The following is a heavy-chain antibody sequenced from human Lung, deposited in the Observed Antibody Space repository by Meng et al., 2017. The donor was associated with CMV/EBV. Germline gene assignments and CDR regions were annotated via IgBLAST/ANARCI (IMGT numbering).Heavy chain of an antibody. CDR1: GLTFSDAW. Sequence: GXXRLSCAASGLTFSDAWMTWVRQAPGKGLEWVGRIKGKTDGETTDYAAPVKGRFTISRDDSKDMVYLQMNSLKTEDTAVYYCSTRRKFRGVDHFDYWGQGXLVTVSS. D-gene: IGHD3-10*01. J-gene: IGHJ4*02. V-gene: IGHV3-15*01. CDR3: STRRKFRGVDHFDY. CDR2: IKGKTDGETT.